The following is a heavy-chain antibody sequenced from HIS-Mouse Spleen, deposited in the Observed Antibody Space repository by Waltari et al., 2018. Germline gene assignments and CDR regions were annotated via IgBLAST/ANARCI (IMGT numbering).Heavy chain of an antibody. Sequence: QLQLQESGPGLVKPSETLSLTCTVSGGSISSSSYYWGWIRQPPGKGLGWIGSIYDSGRTYYSPSLKSRVTISVDTSKNQFSLKLSSVTAADTAVYYCAREIPYSSSWYDWYFDLWGRGTLVTVSS. CDR1: GGSISSSSYY. CDR2: IYDSGRT. V-gene: IGHV4-39*07. J-gene: IGHJ2*01. CDR3: AREIPYSSSWYDWYFDL. D-gene: IGHD6-13*01.